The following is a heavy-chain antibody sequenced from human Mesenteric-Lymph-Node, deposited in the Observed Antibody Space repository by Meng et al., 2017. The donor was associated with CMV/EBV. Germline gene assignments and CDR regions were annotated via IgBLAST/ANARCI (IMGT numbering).Heavy chain of an antibody. CDR1: GDSISNYY. CDR3: ARTFYYYGMDV. V-gene: IGHV4-59*12. Sequence: SETLSLTCSVSGDSISNYYWSWIRQPPGKGLEWIGYMYNSGSTNRNPSLKSRVTVSVDTSKNQFSLKLTSVTAADTAVYYCARTFYYYGMDVWGQGTTVTVSS. J-gene: IGHJ6*02. CDR2: MYNSGST.